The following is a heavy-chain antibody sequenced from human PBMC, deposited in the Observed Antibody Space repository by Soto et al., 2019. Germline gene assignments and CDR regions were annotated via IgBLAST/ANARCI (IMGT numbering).Heavy chain of an antibody. J-gene: IGHJ4*02. CDR2: ISGSGTST. CDR3: ATFLRASCYFD. Sequence: EVQLLESGGGLVQPGGSLRLSCAASRITFSNYGMSWVRQAPGKGLEWVSAISGSGTSTYYADSVKGRFTISRDNSKNTLYLQMNNLRAEDTALYYCATFLRASCYFDWGQGTLVTVSS. V-gene: IGHV3-23*01. D-gene: IGHD2-15*01. CDR1: RITFSNYG.